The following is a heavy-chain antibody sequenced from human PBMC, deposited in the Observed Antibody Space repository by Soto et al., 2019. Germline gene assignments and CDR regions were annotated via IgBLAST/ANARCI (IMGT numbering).Heavy chain of an antibody. CDR1: GGSISSGDYY. Sequence: SETLSLTCTVSGGSISSGDYYWSWIRQHPGKGLEWIGYIYYSGSTYYNPSLKGRVTISVDTSKNQFSLKLSSVTAADTAVYYCARWWSGSRQGFDPWGQGILVTVSS. J-gene: IGHJ5*02. D-gene: IGHD3-3*01. CDR3: ARWWSGSRQGFDP. V-gene: IGHV4-31*03. CDR2: IYYSGST.